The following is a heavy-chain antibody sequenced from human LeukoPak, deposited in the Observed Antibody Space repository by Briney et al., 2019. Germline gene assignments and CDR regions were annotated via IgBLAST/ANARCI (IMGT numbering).Heavy chain of an antibody. J-gene: IGHJ4*02. CDR1: GFTISSYW. Sequence: GGSLRLSCAASGFTISSYWMHWVRRATGEGLVWVSGIKSDGITTYYADSVKGRFTISRDTAKNTLYLQMSSLRAEDTAGYYCASELAAGYWGQGTLVAVSS. CDR2: IKSDGITT. CDR3: ASELAAGY. V-gene: IGHV3-74*01. D-gene: IGHD6-13*01.